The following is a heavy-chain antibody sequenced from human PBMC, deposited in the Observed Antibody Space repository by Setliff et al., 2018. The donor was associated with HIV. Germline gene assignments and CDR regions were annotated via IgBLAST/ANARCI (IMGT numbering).Heavy chain of an antibody. J-gene: IGHJ6*03. CDR2: ITHSGST. CDR1: GGSFSGDY. Sequence: PSETLSLTCAVYGGSFSGDYWTWIRQPPGKGLEWIGEITHSGSTNYNPSLETRVTISVDTSKNQFSLKLSSVTAADTAVYYCAKGVAGLQYYYYYMDVWGKGTTVTVSS. CDR3: AKGVAGLQYYYYYMDV. V-gene: IGHV4-34*01. D-gene: IGHD6-19*01.